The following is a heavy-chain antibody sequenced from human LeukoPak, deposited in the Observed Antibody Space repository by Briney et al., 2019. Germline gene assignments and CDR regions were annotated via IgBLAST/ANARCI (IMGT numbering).Heavy chain of an antibody. CDR3: ARGLLTYYFDY. J-gene: IGHJ4*02. Sequence: PSETLSLTCAVYGGSFSGYYWSWTRQPPGKGLEWIGEINHSGSTNYNPSLKSRVTISVDTSKNQFSLKLSSVTAADTAVYYCARGLLTYYFDYWGQGTLVTVSS. D-gene: IGHD2-15*01. CDR2: INHSGST. V-gene: IGHV4-34*01. CDR1: GGSFSGYY.